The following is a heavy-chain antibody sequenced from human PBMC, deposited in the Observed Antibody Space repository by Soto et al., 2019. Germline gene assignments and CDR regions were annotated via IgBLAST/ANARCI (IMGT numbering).Heavy chain of an antibody. Sequence: QVQLQESGPGLVKPSQTLSLTCTVSGGSISSGGYYWSWIRQHPGKGLEWIGYIYYSGSTYYNPSLKRRVTISLDTSKNQFSLKLSSVTAADTAVYYCACRGYYDSSGYYQYFDYWGQGTLVTVSS. D-gene: IGHD3-22*01. CDR1: GGSISSGGYY. CDR3: ACRGYYDSSGYYQYFDY. J-gene: IGHJ4*02. V-gene: IGHV4-31*03. CDR2: IYYSGST.